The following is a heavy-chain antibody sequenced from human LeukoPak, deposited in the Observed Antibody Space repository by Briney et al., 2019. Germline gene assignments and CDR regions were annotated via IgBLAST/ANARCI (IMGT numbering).Heavy chain of an antibody. Sequence: GESLKTSCKGSGYSFTSYWIGWVRQMPGKGLEWMGIIYPGDSDTRYSPSFQGQVTISADKSISTAYLQWSSLKASDTAMYYCARQWDPYGSGKTYYYYSMDVWGQGTTVTVSS. J-gene: IGHJ6*02. D-gene: IGHD3-10*01. CDR2: IYPGDSDT. CDR3: ARQWDPYGSGKTYYYYSMDV. V-gene: IGHV5-51*01. CDR1: GYSFTSYW.